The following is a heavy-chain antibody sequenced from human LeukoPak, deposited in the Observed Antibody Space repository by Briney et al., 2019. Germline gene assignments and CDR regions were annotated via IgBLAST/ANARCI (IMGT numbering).Heavy chain of an antibody. CDR1: GDSVSSSRYY. CDR3: ARLSRNIVVVPAAITNYYYGMDV. D-gene: IGHD2-2*02. CDR2: INHSGST. J-gene: IGHJ6*02. V-gene: IGHV4-39*07. Sequence: SETLSLTCTIAGDSVSSSRYYWSWIRQPPGKGLEWIGEINHSGSTNYNPSLKSRVTISVDTSKNQFSLKLSSVTAADTAVYYCARLSRNIVVVPAAITNYYYGMDVWGQGTTVTVSS.